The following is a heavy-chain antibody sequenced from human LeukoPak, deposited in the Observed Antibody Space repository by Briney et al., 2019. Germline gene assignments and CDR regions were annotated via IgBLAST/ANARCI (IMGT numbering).Heavy chain of an antibody. Sequence: GGSLRLSCAASGFTFSDYGMNWVRQAPGKGLEWVSVISASGDYTFYGDSVKGRFIISRDSSKNTLFLQMNSLRADDTAVYYCATGVRPNYFDSSGYEYWGQGTLVTVSS. J-gene: IGHJ4*02. CDR1: GFTFSDYG. CDR2: ISASGDYT. D-gene: IGHD3-22*01. CDR3: ATGVRPNYFDSSGYEY. V-gene: IGHV3-23*01.